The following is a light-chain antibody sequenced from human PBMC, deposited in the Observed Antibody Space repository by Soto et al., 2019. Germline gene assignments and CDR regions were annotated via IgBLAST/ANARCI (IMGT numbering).Light chain of an antibody. CDR1: SSDVGGYNY. Sequence: QSVLTQPPSASGSLGQSVTISCTGTSSDVGGYNYVSWYQQHPGKAPKLMIYEVIKRPSGVPDRFSGSRSGNTASLTVSGLQAEDEADYYCTSYAGSNTRYVFGPGTKVTVL. V-gene: IGLV2-8*01. J-gene: IGLJ1*01. CDR2: EVI. CDR3: TSYAGSNTRYV.